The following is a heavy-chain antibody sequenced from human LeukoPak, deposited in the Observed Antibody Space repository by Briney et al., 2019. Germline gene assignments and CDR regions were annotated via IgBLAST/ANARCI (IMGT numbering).Heavy chain of an antibody. V-gene: IGHV3-7*01. CDR1: GFTFSSYW. CDR2: IKQDGSEK. CDR3: ARGMVTTETNWFDP. D-gene: IGHD4-17*01. Sequence: GGSLRLSCAASGFTFSSYWMSWVRQAPGKGLEWVANIKQDGSEKYYVDSVKGRFTIPRDNAKNSLYLQMNSLRAEDTAVYYCARGMVTTETNWFDPWGQGTLVTVSS. J-gene: IGHJ5*02.